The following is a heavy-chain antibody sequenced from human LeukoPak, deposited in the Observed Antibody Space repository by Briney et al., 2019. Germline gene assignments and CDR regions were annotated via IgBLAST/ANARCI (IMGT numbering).Heavy chain of an antibody. J-gene: IGHJ2*01. Sequence: PSETLSLTCTVSGGSLSNGSYYRSWIRQPPGKGLEWIANIYRSGGTNYNPSLKSRVTILIDTSKNQFSLSLNAVTAADTAVYYCAREGLGLRGLGYSDFWGRGTLVTVSS. V-gene: IGHV4-61*01. CDR3: AREGLGLRGLGYSDF. D-gene: IGHD1-7*01. CDR1: GGSLSNGSYY. CDR2: IYRSGGT.